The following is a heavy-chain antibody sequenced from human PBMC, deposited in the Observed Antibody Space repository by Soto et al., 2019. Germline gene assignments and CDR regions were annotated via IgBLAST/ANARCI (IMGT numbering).Heavy chain of an antibody. V-gene: IGHV4-34*01. CDR1: GGSFSGYY. CDR3: SGLTPGPMVRGVIAPTINWFDP. CDR2: INHSGST. D-gene: IGHD3-10*01. J-gene: IGHJ5*02. Sequence: SETLSLTCAVYGGSFSGYYWSWIRQPPGKGLEWIGEINHSGSTNYNPSLKSRVTISVDTSKNQFSLKLSSVTAADTAVYYCSGLTPGPMVRGVIAPTINWFDPWGQGTLVTVSS.